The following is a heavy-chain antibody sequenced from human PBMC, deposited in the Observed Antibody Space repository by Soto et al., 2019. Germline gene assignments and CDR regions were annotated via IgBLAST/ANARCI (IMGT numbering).Heavy chain of an antibody. V-gene: IGHV1-8*01. CDR3: ARGRGDYDLYYYYYMDV. Sequence: GASVKVSCKASGYTFTSYDINWVRQATGQRLEWMGWVNPNSGNTGYAQKFQGRVTMTRNTSISTAYMELSSLRSEDTAMYYCARGRGDYDLYYYYYMDVWGKGTTVTVSS. CDR1: GYTFTSYD. CDR2: VNPNSGNT. D-gene: IGHD4-17*01. J-gene: IGHJ6*03.